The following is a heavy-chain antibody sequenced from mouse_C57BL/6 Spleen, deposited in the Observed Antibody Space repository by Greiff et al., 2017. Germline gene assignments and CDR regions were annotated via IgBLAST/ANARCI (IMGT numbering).Heavy chain of an antibody. Sequence: VQLQQSGPELVKPGASVKISCKASGYAFSSSWMNWVKQRPGKGLEWIGRIYPGDGDTNYNGKFKGKATLTADKSSSTAYMQLSSLTSEDSAVYFCARSITTVVGYFDVWGTGTTVTVSS. CDR2: IYPGDGDT. D-gene: IGHD1-1*01. CDR1: GYAFSSSW. CDR3: ARSITTVVGYFDV. J-gene: IGHJ1*03. V-gene: IGHV1-82*01.